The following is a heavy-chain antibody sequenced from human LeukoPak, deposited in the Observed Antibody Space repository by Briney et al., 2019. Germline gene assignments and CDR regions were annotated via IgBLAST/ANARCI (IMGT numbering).Heavy chain of an antibody. V-gene: IGHV3-7*03. CDR1: GFTFSSYW. Sequence: TGGSLRLSCVASGFTFSSYWATWVRQAPGKGLEWVANIDPDGSHQYYVDSVKGRFTISKDNAKNTLYLQMNSLRAEDTAVYYCAKVTYGSGTYGAFDYWGQGTLVTVSS. CDR3: AKVTYGSGTYGAFDY. D-gene: IGHD3-10*01. CDR2: IDPDGSHQ. J-gene: IGHJ4*02.